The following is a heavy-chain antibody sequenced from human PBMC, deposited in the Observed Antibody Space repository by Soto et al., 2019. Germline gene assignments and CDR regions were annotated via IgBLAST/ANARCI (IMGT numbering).Heavy chain of an antibody. CDR2: FIPVVGMA. CDR1: GDSISSYA. Sequence: SLLNRSCKTAGDSISSYASSWGSKAPGQGLEWVGTFIPVVGMAKYGQNFQGRVTITADQSTNTLFMELSSLRHEDTAIYYCANGHDNYFYYGMDVWGQGTTVTVSS. D-gene: IGHD1-1*01. CDR3: ANGHDNYFYYGMDV. J-gene: IGHJ6*02. V-gene: IGHV1-69*04.